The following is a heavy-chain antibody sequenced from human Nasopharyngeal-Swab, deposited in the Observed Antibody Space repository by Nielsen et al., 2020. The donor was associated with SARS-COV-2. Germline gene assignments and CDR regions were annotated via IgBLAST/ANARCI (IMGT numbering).Heavy chain of an antibody. D-gene: IGHD6-19*01. CDR1: GGSIKSYY. Sequence: SETLSLTCNVSGGSIKSYYWSWVRQPPGKGLEWIGNFFYSGTPNYNPSPKSRVTISVDAPRNQFSLRLNSVTSADTALYYCARDSSVWHYWGQGTLVTVSS. CDR2: FFYSGTP. V-gene: IGHV4-59*01. J-gene: IGHJ4*02. CDR3: ARDSSVWHY.